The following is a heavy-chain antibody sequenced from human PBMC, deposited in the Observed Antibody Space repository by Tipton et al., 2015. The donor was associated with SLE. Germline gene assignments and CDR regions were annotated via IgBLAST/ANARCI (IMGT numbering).Heavy chain of an antibody. CDR3: ARLGGETTPPMDV. Sequence: TLSLTCTVSGGSISGFYWSWIRQPDGKGLEWIGRIYSSGSPNYNPSPKSRVTMSVDTSKNRFSLKLSSVTAADTAVYYCARLGGETTPPMDVWGKGTTVTVSS. CDR1: GGSISGFY. D-gene: IGHD2-15*01. J-gene: IGHJ6*03. CDR2: IYSSGSP. V-gene: IGHV4-4*07.